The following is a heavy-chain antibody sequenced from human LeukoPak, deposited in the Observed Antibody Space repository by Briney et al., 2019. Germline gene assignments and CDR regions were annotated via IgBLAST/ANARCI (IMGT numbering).Heavy chain of an antibody. D-gene: IGHD3-9*01. Sequence: PGGSLRLSCAASGFTFSSYAMSWVRQAPGKGLEWVSAISGSGGSTYYADSVEGRFTISRDNSKNTLYLQMNSLRAEDTAVYYCAGTGSLRYFDWLLYHFDYWGQGTLVTVSS. J-gene: IGHJ4*02. CDR2: ISGSGGST. CDR1: GFTFSSYA. V-gene: IGHV3-23*01. CDR3: AGTGSLRYFDWLLYHFDY.